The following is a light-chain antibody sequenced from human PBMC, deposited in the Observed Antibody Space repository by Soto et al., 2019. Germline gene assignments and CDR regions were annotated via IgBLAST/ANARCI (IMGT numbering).Light chain of an antibody. V-gene: IGKV3-11*01. J-gene: IGKJ4*01. CDR3: QLRSNWPL. CDR1: QSVSSY. Sequence: EMVLTQSPATLSLSPGERATLSCRASQSVSSYLAWYQQKPGQAPRLLIYDASNRATGIPARFSGSGSGTDFTLTISSLEPEDFAVYYCQLRSNWPLFRGGTKVEIK. CDR2: DAS.